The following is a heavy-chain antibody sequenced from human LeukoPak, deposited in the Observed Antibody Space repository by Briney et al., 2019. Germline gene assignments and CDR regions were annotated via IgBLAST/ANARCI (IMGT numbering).Heavy chain of an antibody. CDR3: CTYSSSLKGVDY. CDR1: GYTFIDHY. CDR2: INPNSGGT. D-gene: IGHD6-6*01. V-gene: IGHV1-2*02. J-gene: IGHJ4*02. Sequence: ASVRVSCKASGYTFIDHYIHWVRQAPGQGLEWMGWINPNSGGTNYAQKFQGRVTMTRDTSISTAYMELSRLRSDDTAVYYCCTYSSSLKGVDYWGQGTLVTVSS.